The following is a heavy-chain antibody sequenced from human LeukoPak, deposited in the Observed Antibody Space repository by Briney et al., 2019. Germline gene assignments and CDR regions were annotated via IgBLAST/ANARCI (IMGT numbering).Heavy chain of an antibody. D-gene: IGHD1/OR15-1a*01. CDR3: ARVKQGGIFDY. J-gene: IGHJ4*02. V-gene: IGHV4-4*07. CDR2: IYTSGST. Sequence: SETLSLTCTVSAGSISSYYWSWLRQPAGQGLKWIGRIYTSGSTNYNPSLKSPVTTSVDTSKNHFSLKLSSVTAADTAVYYCARVKQGGIFDYWGQGTLVTVSS. CDR1: AGSISSYY.